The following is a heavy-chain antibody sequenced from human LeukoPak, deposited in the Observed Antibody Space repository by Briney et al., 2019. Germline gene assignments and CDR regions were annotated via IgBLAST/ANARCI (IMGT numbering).Heavy chain of an antibody. CDR1: GFTFSGSA. J-gene: IGHJ4*02. Sequence: GGSLRLSCAASGFTFSGSAMHWVRQASGKGLEWVGRIRSKANSYATAYAASVKGRFTISRDDSKNTAYLQMNSLRAEDTAVYYCAKSASYDFWTPGGDYWGQGTLVTVSS. D-gene: IGHD3-3*01. V-gene: IGHV3-73*01. CDR3: AKSASYDFWTPGGDY. CDR2: IRSKANSYAT.